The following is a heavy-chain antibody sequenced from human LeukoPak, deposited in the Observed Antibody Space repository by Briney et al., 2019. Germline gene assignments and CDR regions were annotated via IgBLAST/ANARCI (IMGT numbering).Heavy chain of an antibody. CDR3: AKDLMRDRWFGES. J-gene: IGHJ5*02. Sequence: GGSLRLPCAASGFTFSYYGFHWVRQAPGKGLEGVAFIRFDENEKYYADSVKSRFPISKDTSRNTLYLQMNSLSAEDTAVYYCAKDLMRDRWFGESWGQGTLVTVSS. V-gene: IGHV3-30*02. CDR2: IRFDENEK. D-gene: IGHD3-10*01. CDR1: GFTFSYYG.